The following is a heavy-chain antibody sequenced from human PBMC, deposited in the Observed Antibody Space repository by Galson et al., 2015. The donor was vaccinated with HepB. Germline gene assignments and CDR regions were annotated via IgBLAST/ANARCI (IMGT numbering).Heavy chain of an antibody. J-gene: IGHJ5*02. D-gene: IGHD3-3*01. CDR3: ARDVNDFWSGYPVGWFDP. CDR1: GFTFSSYW. V-gene: IGHV3-7*03. CDR2: IKQDGSEK. Sequence: SLRLSCAASGFTFSSYWMSWVRQAPGKGLEWVANIKQDGSEKYYVDSVKGRFTISRDNAKNSLYLQMNSLRAEDTAVYYCARDVNDFWSGYPVGWFDPWGQGTLVTVSS.